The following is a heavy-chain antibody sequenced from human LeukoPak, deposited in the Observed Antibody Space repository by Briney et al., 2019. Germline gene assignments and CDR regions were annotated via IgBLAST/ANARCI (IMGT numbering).Heavy chain of an antibody. CDR1: GGSISSGGYS. J-gene: IGHJ4*02. Sequence: PSETLSLTCAVSGGSISSGGYSWSWIRQHPGKGLEWIGYIYYSGSTYYNPSLKSRVTISVDTSKNQFSLKLSSVTAADTAVYYCASVSGYDPLYWGQGTPVTVSS. CDR3: ASVSGYDPLY. D-gene: IGHD5-12*01. V-gene: IGHV4-31*11. CDR2: IYYSGST.